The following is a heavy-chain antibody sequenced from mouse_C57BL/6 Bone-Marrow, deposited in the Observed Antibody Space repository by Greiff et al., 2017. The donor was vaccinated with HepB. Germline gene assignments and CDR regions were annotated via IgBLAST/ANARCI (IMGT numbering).Heavy chain of an antibody. CDR2: IDPSDSYT. CDR1: GYTFTSYW. CDR3: ARRGFDDYDDY. V-gene: IGHV1-50*01. J-gene: IGHJ2*01. Sequence: QVQLQQPGAELVKPGASVKLSCKASGYTFTSYWMQWVKQRPAQGLEWIGEIDPSDSYTNYNQKFKGKATLTVDTSSSTAYMQLSSLTSEDSAVYYCARRGFDDYDDYWGQGTTLTVSS. D-gene: IGHD2-4*01.